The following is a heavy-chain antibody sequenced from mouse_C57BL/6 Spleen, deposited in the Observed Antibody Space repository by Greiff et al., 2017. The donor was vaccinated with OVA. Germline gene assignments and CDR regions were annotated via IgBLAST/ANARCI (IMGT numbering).Heavy chain of an antibody. J-gene: IGHJ2*01. CDR1: GYTFTDYH. CDR3: ARKFITTVVATDY. Sequence: VQLQQSGPELVQPGASVKMSCKASGYTFTDYHMHWVKQSHGKSLAWIGYINPNNGGTSYNQQFKGKVTLTLTKSSSTAYMELRSLTSEESAVYYCARKFITTVVATDYWGQGTTLTVSS. CDR2: INPNNGGT. D-gene: IGHD1-1*01. V-gene: IGHV1-22*01.